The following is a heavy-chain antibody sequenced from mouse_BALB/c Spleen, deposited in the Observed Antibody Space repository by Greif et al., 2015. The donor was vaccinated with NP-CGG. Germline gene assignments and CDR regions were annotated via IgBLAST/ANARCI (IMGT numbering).Heavy chain of an antibody. D-gene: IGHD2-2*01. CDR2: IYPGDGDT. V-gene: IGHV1-82*01. Sequence: VKLMESGPELVKPGASVKISCKASGYAFSSSWMNWVKQRPGQGLEWIGRIYPGDGDTNYNGKFKGKATLTADKSSSTAYMQLSSLTSVDSAVYFCARGVRYAMDYWGQGTSVTVSS. J-gene: IGHJ4*01. CDR1: GYAFSSSW. CDR3: ARGVRYAMDY.